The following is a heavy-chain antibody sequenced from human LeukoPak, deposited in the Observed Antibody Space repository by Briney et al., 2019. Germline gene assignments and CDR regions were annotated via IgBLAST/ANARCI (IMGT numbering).Heavy chain of an antibody. CDR1: GYTFTGYY. Sequence: ASVKVSCKASGYTFTGYYMHWVRQAPGQGLEWMGWINPNSGGTNYAQKFQGRVTMTRDTSISTAYMELSRLRSDDTAVYYCARDCDFWSGYYPGYFDLWGRGTLVTVSS. CDR2: INPNSGGT. D-gene: IGHD3-3*01. J-gene: IGHJ2*01. CDR3: ARDCDFWSGYYPGYFDL. V-gene: IGHV1-2*02.